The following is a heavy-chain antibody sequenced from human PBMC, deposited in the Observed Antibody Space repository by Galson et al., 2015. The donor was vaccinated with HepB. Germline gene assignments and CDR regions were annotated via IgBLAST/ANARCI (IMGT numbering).Heavy chain of an antibody. D-gene: IGHD3-3*01. CDR2: ISSSSSTI. CDR1: GFTFSSYS. Sequence: SLRLSCAASGFTFSSYSMNWVRQAPGKGLEWVSYISSSSSTIYYADSVKGRFTISRDNSKNTLYLQMNSLRAEDTAVYYCARDEGRITASIGYFDLWGRGTLVTVSS. J-gene: IGHJ2*01. V-gene: IGHV3-48*01. CDR3: ARDEGRITASIGYFDL.